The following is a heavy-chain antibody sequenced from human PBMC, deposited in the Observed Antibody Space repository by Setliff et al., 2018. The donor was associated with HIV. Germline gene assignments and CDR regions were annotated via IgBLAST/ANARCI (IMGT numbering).Heavy chain of an antibody. J-gene: IGHJ4*02. CDR3: AGQRSIPSGFSLDF. CDR1: GGSISSSSYY. CDR2: INHSGNT. V-gene: IGHV4-39*01. Sequence: PSETLSLTCTVSGGSISSSSYYWGWIRQPPGKGLEWIGRINHSGNTYYYPSLKSRVTVSVDTSKNQFSLRLRSVNATDTAVYYCAGQRSIPSGFSLDFWGQGILVTVSS.